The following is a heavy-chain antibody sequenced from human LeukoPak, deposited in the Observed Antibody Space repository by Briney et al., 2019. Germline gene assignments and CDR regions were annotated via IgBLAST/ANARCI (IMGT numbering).Heavy chain of an antibody. CDR2: INQDGSEK. D-gene: IGHD5-12*01. V-gene: IGHV3-7*01. Sequence: GGSLRLSCAASGFTFSIYWMSWVRQAPGKGLEWVANINQDGSEKYYVDSVTGRFTISRDNSKNTLYLQMNSLRAEDTAVYYCARGPSGYHNTGGQGTLVTVSS. CDR1: GFTFSIYW. J-gene: IGHJ4*02. CDR3: ARGPSGYHNT.